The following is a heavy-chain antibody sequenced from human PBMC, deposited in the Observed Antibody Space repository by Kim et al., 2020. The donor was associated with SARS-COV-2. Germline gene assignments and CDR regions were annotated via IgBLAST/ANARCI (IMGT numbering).Heavy chain of an antibody. J-gene: IGHJ4*02. Sequence: AASVKGRFTISRDDSKNTAYLQMNSLKTEDTAVYYCTSVYDSSGYFPFDYWGQGTLVTVSS. V-gene: IGHV3-73*01. D-gene: IGHD3-22*01. CDR3: TSVYDSSGYFPFDY.